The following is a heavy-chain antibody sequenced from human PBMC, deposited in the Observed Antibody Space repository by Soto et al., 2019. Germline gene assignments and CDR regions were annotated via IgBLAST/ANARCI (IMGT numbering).Heavy chain of an antibody. CDR3: ARPGYYGSGSYHYYYSGMDV. Sequence: GESLKISGKVSGYSFTTYWIGGVRQMLGKGLEWMGIIYPGDSDTRYGPSLQGQVTISADKSISTAYLQWSSLKASDTAMYYCARPGYYGSGSYHYYYSGMDVWGQGTTVAVSS. V-gene: IGHV5-51*01. CDR2: IYPGDSDT. J-gene: IGHJ6*02. CDR1: GYSFTTYW. D-gene: IGHD3-10*01.